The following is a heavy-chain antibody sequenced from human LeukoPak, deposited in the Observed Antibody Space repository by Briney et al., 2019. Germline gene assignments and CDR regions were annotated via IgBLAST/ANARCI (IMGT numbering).Heavy chain of an antibody. CDR2: IYYSGST. CDR3: ARDSGVLGANFDY. V-gene: IGHV4-59*13. J-gene: IGHJ4*02. D-gene: IGHD1-26*01. CDR1: GGSIRTYY. Sequence: SETLSLTCTVSGGSIRTYYWSCIREPPGEGLEWGGYIYYSGSTNFNPSLKSRVTISVDTSKNQFSLKLTSGTPAATAVYSCARDSGVLGANFDYCGQGTLVTVSS.